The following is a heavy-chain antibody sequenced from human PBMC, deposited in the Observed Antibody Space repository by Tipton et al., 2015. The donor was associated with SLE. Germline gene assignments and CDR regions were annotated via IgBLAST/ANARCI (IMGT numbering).Heavy chain of an antibody. CDR3: VRGASIGYYYFDY. Sequence: SLRLSCAASGFIFNSYSINWVRQAPWKGLEWVSSISSGSNYISYADSLKGRFTISRDDAKNSVFLQMSGLRAEDTAVYHCVRGASIGYYYFDYWGLGTLVTVSS. D-gene: IGHD2-15*01. CDR2: ISSGSNYI. J-gene: IGHJ4*02. CDR1: GFIFNSYS. V-gene: IGHV3-21*01.